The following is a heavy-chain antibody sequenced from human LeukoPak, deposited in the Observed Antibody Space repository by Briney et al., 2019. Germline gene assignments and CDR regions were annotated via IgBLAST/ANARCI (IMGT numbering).Heavy chain of an antibody. CDR3: TSTQYDYYGSGSYLYLVDY. CDR2: IKSKTDGGTT. J-gene: IGHJ4*02. CDR1: GFTFSNAW. V-gene: IGHV3-15*01. Sequence: TPGGSLRLSCAASGFTFSNAWMSWVRQAPGKGLEWVGRIKSKTDGGTTDYAAPVKGRFTISRDDSKNTLYLQTNSLKTEDTAVYYCTSTQYDYYGSGSYLYLVDYWGQGTLVTVSS. D-gene: IGHD3-10*01.